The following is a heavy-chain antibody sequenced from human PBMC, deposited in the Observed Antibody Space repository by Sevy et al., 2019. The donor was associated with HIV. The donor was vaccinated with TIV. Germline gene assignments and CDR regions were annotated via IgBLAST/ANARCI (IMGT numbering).Heavy chain of an antibody. D-gene: IGHD1-7*01. J-gene: IGHJ4*02. Sequence: GGSLRLSCAASGFTFSKYWMGWVRQAPGKGLEWVANIKQDAGQKYYVDSVKGRFTISRDNAKNSVYLKMNSLGAEDTAVYFCARDDGNYYFHYWGQGTLVTVSS. CDR2: IKQDAGQK. CDR1: GFTFSKYW. CDR3: ARDDGNYYFHY. V-gene: IGHV3-7*01.